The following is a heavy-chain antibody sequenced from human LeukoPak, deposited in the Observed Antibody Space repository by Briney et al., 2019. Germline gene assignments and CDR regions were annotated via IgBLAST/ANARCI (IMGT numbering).Heavy chain of an antibody. CDR3: AGSWTTVTVDY. Sequence: SETLSLTCSVSGGSISSYYWSWIRQPPGKGLEWIGYIYYSGSTNYNPSLKSRVTISVDTSKNQFSLKLSSVTAADTAVYYCAGSWTTVTVDYWGQGTLVTGSS. CDR1: GGSISSYY. V-gene: IGHV4-59*01. D-gene: IGHD4-17*01. CDR2: IYYSGST. J-gene: IGHJ4*02.